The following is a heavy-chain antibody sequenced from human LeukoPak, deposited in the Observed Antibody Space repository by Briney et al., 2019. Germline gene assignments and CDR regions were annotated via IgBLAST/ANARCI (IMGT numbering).Heavy chain of an antibody. J-gene: IGHJ4*02. CDR1: GFTFSNYG. V-gene: IGHV3-30*18. Sequence: PGGSLRLSCAASGFTFSNYGMHWVRQAPGKGLEWVAVMSYDGTNKHYADSVKGRFTVSRDNSKNRLYLQVNSLRTEDTAVYYCAKAEGSYYTYYFDYWGQGTLVTVSS. D-gene: IGHD1-26*01. CDR3: AKAEGSYYTYYFDY. CDR2: MSYDGTNK.